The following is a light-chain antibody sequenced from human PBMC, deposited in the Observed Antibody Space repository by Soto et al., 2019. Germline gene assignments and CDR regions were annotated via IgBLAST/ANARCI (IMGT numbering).Light chain of an antibody. V-gene: IGLV2-18*02. J-gene: IGLJ1*01. CDR3: SSYTSSSTYV. Sequence: QSVLTQPPSVSGSPGQSAAISCTGTSSDVGSYNRVSWYQQPPGTAPKVMIYEVSNRPSGVPDRFSGSKSGNTASLTISGLQAEDEADYYCSSYTSSSTYVFGTGTKVTVL. CDR1: SSDVGSYNR. CDR2: EVS.